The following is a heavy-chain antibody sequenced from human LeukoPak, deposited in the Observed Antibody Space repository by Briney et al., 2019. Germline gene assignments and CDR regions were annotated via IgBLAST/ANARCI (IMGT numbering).Heavy chain of an antibody. D-gene: IGHD3-22*01. J-gene: IGHJ4*02. CDR3: ARDDSHGYHFFDS. CDR2: ISGSGEFI. Sequence: GGSLRLSCAASGFTFSSYSMNWIRQAPGKGLEWVSSISGSGEFIYDGDSVKGRVTISRDNGKNSLYLQMNSVRPEDMAVYYCARDDSHGYHFFDSWGRGTLVTVSS. V-gene: IGHV3-21*01. CDR1: GFTFSSYS.